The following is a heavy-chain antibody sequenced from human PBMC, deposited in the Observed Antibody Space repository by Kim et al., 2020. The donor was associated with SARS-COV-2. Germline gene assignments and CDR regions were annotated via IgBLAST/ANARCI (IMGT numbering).Heavy chain of an antibody. D-gene: IGHD1-26*01. CDR2: IRNSRSYI. CDR1: GFTFSSYG. CDR3: AREEVGATDSPVYYYDGMDG. Sequence: GGSLRLSCAASGFTFSSYGMNWVRQAPGKGLEWVSSIRNSRSYIYYADSVKGRFTISRDNAKNTLYLQMNSLRAEDTAVYYCAREEVGATDSPVYYYDGMDGWGQGPTVTVS. J-gene: IGHJ6*02. V-gene: IGHV3-21*01.